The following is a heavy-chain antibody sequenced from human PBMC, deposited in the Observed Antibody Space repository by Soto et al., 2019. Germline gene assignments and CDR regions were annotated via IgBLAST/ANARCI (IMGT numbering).Heavy chain of an antibody. D-gene: IGHD3-9*01. CDR3: AVYGVPTSSFRYYYFRF. CDR2: ISHDGRNT. V-gene: IGHV3-30*04. J-gene: IGHJ4*02. CDR1: ELPFTDYS. Sequence: QAQLVESGGGVVQPGRSLRLSCAASELPFTDYSMHWVRQTADKGLEWVAFISHDGRNTFYSDSVKGRFTISRDDSRSMLFLQMSGVTVEDTAIYYCAVYGVPTSSFRYYYFRFWGRGTLVTVSS.